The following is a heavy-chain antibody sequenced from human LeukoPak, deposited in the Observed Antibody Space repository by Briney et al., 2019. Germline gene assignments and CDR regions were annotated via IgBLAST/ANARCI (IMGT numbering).Heavy chain of an antibody. J-gene: IGHJ6*02. CDR1: GGSFSGYY. CDR2: INHSGST. CDR3: ARLGPGSAYGMDV. V-gene: IGHV4-34*01. Sequence: SETLSLTCAVYGGSFSGYYWSWIRQPPGKGLEWIGEINHSGSTNYNPSLKSRVTISVDTSKNQFSLKPSSVTAADTAVYYCARLGPGSAYGMDVWGQGTTATVSS. D-gene: IGHD2-15*01.